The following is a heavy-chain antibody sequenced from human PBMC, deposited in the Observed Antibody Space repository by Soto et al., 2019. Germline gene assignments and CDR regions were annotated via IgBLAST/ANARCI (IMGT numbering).Heavy chain of an antibody. CDR2: ISGSDGDT. Sequence: PGGSLRLSCAASGFTFSTYAMTWVRQAPGKGLEWVSGISGSDGDTYYADSVKGRFTFSRDNPKNTLYLQMNSLRAEDTAVYYCARHLHYFDYWGQGTLVTVSS. J-gene: IGHJ4*02. V-gene: IGHV3-23*01. CDR3: ARHLHYFDY. CDR1: GFTFSTYA.